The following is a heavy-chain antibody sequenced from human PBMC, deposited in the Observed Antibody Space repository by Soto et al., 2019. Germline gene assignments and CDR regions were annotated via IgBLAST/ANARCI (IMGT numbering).Heavy chain of an antibody. V-gene: IGHV3-64*01. Sequence: EVQLVESGGGLVQPGGSLRLSCAASGFTFSSYAMHWVRQAPGKGLEYVSAISSNGGSTYYANSVKDRFTISRDNSKNTLYLQMGSLRAEDMAVYYCARGNTDYGEGMDVWGQGTTVTVSS. CDR2: ISSNGGST. CDR1: GFTFSSYA. CDR3: ARGNTDYGEGMDV. J-gene: IGHJ6*02. D-gene: IGHD4-17*01.